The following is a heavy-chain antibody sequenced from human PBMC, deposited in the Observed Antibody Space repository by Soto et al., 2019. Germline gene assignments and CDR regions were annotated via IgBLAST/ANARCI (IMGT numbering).Heavy chain of an antibody. CDR2: ISYDGSNK. J-gene: IGHJ1*01. CDR3: ARGSTTVIIYFQH. V-gene: IGHV3-30-3*01. D-gene: IGHD4-17*01. Sequence: QVQLVESGGGVVQPGRSLRLSCAASGFTFRSDAMHWVRQAPGKGLEWVAVISYDGSNKYYADSVKGRFTISRDNSKNTPYLLMNSLRAEDTAVYYCARGSTTVIIYFQHWGQGTLVTVSS. CDR1: GFTFRSDA.